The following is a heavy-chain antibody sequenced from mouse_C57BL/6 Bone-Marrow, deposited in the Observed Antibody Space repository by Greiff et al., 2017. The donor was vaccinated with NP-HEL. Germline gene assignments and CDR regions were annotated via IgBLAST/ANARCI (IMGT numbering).Heavy chain of an antibody. CDR1: GFNIKNTY. V-gene: IGHV14-3*01. CDR2: IDPANGNT. D-gene: IGHD1-1*01. Sequence: EVQLQESVAELVRPGASVKFSCTASGFNIKNTYMHWVKQRPEQGLEWIGRIDPANGNTQYAPKFQGKATITADTSSNTAYLQLSSLTSEDTAIYYGARESYYGSSSYAMDYWGQGTSVTVSS. J-gene: IGHJ4*01. CDR3: ARESYYGSSSYAMDY.